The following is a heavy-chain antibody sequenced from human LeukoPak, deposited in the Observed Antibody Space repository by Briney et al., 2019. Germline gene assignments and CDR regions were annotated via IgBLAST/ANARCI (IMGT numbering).Heavy chain of an antibody. CDR3: ARSTGSTMFIDY. CDR2: IYYSGNT. CDR1: GGSISPYY. J-gene: IGHJ4*02. V-gene: IGHV4-59*01. Sequence: SETPSLTCTVSGGSISPYYWSWIRQPPGKGPEWLGYIYYSGNTEYKPSLKSRVAMSVDTSKNQFSLRLSSVTAADTAVYYCARSTGSTMFIDYWGQGTLVTVSS. D-gene: IGHD3-10*02.